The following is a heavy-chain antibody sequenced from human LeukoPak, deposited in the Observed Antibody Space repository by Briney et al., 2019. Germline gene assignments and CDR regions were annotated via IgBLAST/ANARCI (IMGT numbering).Heavy chain of an antibody. V-gene: IGHV3-21*01. Sequence: NPGGSLRLSCAASGFTFSSYSMNWVRQAPGKGLEWVSSISSSSTYIYYADSVKGRFTISRDSAKNSLYLQMNSLRAEDTAVYYCARDGGWYYFDYWGQGTLVTVSS. J-gene: IGHJ4*02. CDR2: ISSSSTYI. CDR3: ARDGGWYYFDY. D-gene: IGHD6-19*01. CDR1: GFTFSSYS.